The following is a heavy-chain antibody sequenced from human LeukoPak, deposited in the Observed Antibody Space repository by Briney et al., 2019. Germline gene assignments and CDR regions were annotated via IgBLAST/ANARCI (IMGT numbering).Heavy chain of an antibody. CDR3: ASGHSSSWATFDY. D-gene: IGHD6-13*01. CDR2: IKPDGTEK. J-gene: IGHJ4*02. Sequence: GGSLRLSCAASGLTLSSYWMTWVRQAPGKGLEWVANIKPDGTEKYYLDSVKGRFTISRDNAKNSLYLQMNSLRADDTAVYYCASGHSSSWATFDYWGQGTLVTVSS. CDR1: GLTLSSYW. V-gene: IGHV3-7*01.